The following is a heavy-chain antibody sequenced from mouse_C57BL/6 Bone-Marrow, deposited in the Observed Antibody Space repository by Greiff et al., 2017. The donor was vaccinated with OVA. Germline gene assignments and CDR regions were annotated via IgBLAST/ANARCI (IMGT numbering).Heavy chain of an antibody. V-gene: IGHV1-55*01. D-gene: IGHD1-1*01. CDR2: IYPGSGST. Sequence: VQLQQPGAELVKPGASVKMSCKASGYTFTSYWITWVKQRPGQGLEWIGDIYPGSGSTNYNEKFKSKATLTVDTSSSTAYMQLSSLTSEDSAVYYCARRIEYYGSSLDYWGQGTTLTVSS. J-gene: IGHJ2*01. CDR1: GYTFTSYW. CDR3: ARRIEYYGSSLDY.